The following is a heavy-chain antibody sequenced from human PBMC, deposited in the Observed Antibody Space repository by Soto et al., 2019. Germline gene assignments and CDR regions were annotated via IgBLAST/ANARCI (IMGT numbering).Heavy chain of an antibody. V-gene: IGHV1-69*12. CDR3: ASWLKGPDIGNYYYGMDV. D-gene: IGHD2-15*01. CDR1: GGAFSDYA. J-gene: IGHJ6*02. CDR2: IMPIFRAP. Sequence: QVQLVQSGAEVKKPGSSVKVSCKASGGAFSDYAFSWVRQAPGQGLEWLGGIMPIFRAPDYAQKLQGRVTITADEVTRTAYMEMNSLRSEDTAVYYCASWLKGPDIGNYYYGMDVWGQGTTVTVS.